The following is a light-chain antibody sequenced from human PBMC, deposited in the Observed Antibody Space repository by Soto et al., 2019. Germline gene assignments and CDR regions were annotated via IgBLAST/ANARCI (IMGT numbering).Light chain of an antibody. V-gene: IGKV3-11*01. CDR1: QSVSSC. Sequence: EIVLTQSPATLSLSPGERATLSCRASQSVSSCLAWYQQKPGQAPRLLLYDASNRATGIPARLSGSGSGTDFTLTITGLEPEDFAVYYCQQRSNSPLTFGGGTKVEIK. CDR3: QQRSNSPLT. J-gene: IGKJ4*01. CDR2: DAS.